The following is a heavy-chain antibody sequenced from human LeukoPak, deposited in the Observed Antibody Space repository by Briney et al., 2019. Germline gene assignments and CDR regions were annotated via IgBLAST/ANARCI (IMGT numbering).Heavy chain of an antibody. V-gene: IGHV3-21*01. CDR1: GFTFSSYS. Sequence: GGSLRLSCAASGFTFSSYSMNWVRQAPGKGLEWVSSISSSSSYIYYADSVKGRFTISRDNAKNSMYMQMNSLRAEDTAGYYCARTLADSSCGSIPRGFDYWGQGTLVTVSS. D-gene: IGHD6-19*01. J-gene: IGHJ4*02. CDR3: ARTLADSSCGSIPRGFDY. CDR2: ISSSSSYI.